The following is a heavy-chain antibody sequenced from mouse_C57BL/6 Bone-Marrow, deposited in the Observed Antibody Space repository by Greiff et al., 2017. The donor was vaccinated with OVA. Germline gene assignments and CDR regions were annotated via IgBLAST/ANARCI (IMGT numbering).Heavy chain of an antibody. CDR2: ISDGGSYT. Sequence: EVKLMESGGGLVKPGGSLKLSCAASGFTFSSYAMSWVRQTPEKRLEWVATISDGGSYTYYPDNVKGRFTISRDNAKNNLYLQMSHLKSEDTAMYYCARDPHYYGSSYWFAYWGQGTLVTVSA. CDR3: ARDPHYYGSSYWFAY. D-gene: IGHD1-1*01. CDR1: GFTFSSYA. J-gene: IGHJ3*01. V-gene: IGHV5-4*01.